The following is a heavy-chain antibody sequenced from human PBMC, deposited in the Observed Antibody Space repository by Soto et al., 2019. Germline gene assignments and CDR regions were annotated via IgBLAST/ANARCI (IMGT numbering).Heavy chain of an antibody. V-gene: IGHV3-11*01. J-gene: IGHJ4*02. Sequence: GGSLRLSCAASGFTFSDYYMSWIRQAPGKGLEWVSHISSSGRTIYYADSVKGRFTISRDNAKNSLYLQMNSLRAEDTAVYYCARIYSRSSNLDYWGQGTLVTVSS. D-gene: IGHD6-6*01. CDR2: ISSSGRTI. CDR1: GFTFSDYY. CDR3: ARIYSRSSNLDY.